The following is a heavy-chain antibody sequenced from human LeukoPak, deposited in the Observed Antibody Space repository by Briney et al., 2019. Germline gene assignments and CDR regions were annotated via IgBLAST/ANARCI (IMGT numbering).Heavy chain of an antibody. J-gene: IGHJ4*02. Sequence: NSSETLSLTCTVSGASISSYYWSWIRQPPGKGLEWIGYMYYSGSTNYNPSLKSRVTISVDTSKNQFSLKLSSVTAADTAVYYCARVPRTYRGSYHFDYWGQGTLVTVSS. CDR1: GASISSYY. V-gene: IGHV4-59*01. CDR2: MYYSGST. CDR3: ARVPRTYRGSYHFDY. D-gene: IGHD1-26*01.